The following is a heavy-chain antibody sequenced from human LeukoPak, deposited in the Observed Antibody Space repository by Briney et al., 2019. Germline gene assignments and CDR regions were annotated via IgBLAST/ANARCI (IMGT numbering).Heavy chain of an antibody. Sequence: SETLSLTCTVSGGSISSGGYYWSWIRQHPGKGLEWIGYIYYSGSTYYNPSLKSRVTISVDTSKNQLSLKLSSVTAADTAVYYCARAYGSGSYYYYYYYYMDVWGKGTTVTVSS. J-gene: IGHJ6*03. CDR3: ARAYGSGSYYYYYYYYMDV. CDR2: IYYSGST. V-gene: IGHV4-31*03. CDR1: GGSISSGGYY. D-gene: IGHD3-10*01.